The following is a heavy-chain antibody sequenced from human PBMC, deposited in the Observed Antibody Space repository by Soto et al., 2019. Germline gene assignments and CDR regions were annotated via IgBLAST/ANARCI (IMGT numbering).Heavy chain of an antibody. CDR2: MNPRSGNT. V-gene: IGHV1-8*01. Sequence: QVLLMQSGAEVRKPGASVTVSCEASGVTFGNYEINWVRQAPGQGLEWMGWMNPRSGNTGYAQKCQGRVTMTRITSTNTAYMELRSLTSEDTAVYYCAKNADFFHYHMDVWGEGTTVTVSS. CDR3: AKNADFFHYHMDV. J-gene: IGHJ6*03. CDR1: GVTFGNYE.